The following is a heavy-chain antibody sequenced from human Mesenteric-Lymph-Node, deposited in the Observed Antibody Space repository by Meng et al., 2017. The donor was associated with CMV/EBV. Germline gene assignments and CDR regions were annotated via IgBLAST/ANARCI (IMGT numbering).Heavy chain of an antibody. CDR1: GCTFSSYA. D-gene: IGHD1-26*01. V-gene: IGHV1-69*05. CDR2: ISPIFGTA. Sequence: SGCTFSSYAISWGRQGPGQGREWKGEISPIFGTADDAEEFHGRVTITTDESTSTAYMELSSRRSEDTAVYYCARVGRGSYYGYFDYWGQGTLVTVSS. CDR3: ARVGRGSYYGYFDY. J-gene: IGHJ4*02.